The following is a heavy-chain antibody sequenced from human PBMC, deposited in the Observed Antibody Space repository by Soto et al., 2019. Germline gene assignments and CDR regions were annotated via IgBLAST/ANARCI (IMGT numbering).Heavy chain of an antibody. CDR2: INPSGGST. CDR3: ARSDFDWLSQARYYFDY. CDR1: GYTFNTFY. D-gene: IGHD3-9*01. V-gene: IGHV1-46*02. J-gene: IGHJ4*02. Sequence: QVQLVQSGAEVKKPGASVKVSCKASGYTFNTFYIHWVRQAPGQGLEWMGIINPSGGSTTYAQKFQGRVTMTRDTSTSKVYMELSSLRSEDTALYYCARSDFDWLSQARYYFDYWGQGTLVTVSS.